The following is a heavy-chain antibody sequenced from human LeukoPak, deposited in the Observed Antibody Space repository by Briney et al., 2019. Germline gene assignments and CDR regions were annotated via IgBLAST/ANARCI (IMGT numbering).Heavy chain of an antibody. CDR1: GFTFSSYS. D-gene: IGHD6-19*01. V-gene: IGHV3-21*01. CDR3: ARDADPTWVAGTSYYFDY. CDR2: ISSSSSYI. J-gene: IGHJ4*02. Sequence: GGSLRLSCAASGFTFSSYSMNWVRQAPGKGLEWVSSISSSSSYIYYADSVKGRFTIFRDNAKNSLYLQMNSLRAEDTAVYYCARDADPTWVAGTSYYFDYWGQGTLVTVSS.